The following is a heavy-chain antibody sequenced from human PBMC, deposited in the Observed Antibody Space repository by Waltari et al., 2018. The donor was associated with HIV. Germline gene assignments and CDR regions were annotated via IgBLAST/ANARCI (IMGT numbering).Heavy chain of an antibody. J-gene: IGHJ4*02. CDR1: ALTFTGFT. D-gene: IGHD2-15*01. CDR2: IGSSSSYI. CDR3: ARDRTPVTTGDFDS. V-gene: IGHV3-21*04. Sequence: VESGGRLVKPEGYPRLSCVVSALTFTGFTMTWVRQTPQKRLEWVASIGSSSSYIYYSDSLKGRFSVSRDNAKRSVFLQMNNLRSDDTATYYCARDRTPVTTGDFDSWGQGTLVVVSS.